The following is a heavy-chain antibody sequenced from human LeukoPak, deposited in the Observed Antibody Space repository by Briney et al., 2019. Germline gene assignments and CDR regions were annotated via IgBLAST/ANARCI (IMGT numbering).Heavy chain of an antibody. CDR1: GFTFSSYS. V-gene: IGHV3-23*01. CDR3: AKDLRGQIVVVPAATVWGY. Sequence: TGGSLRLSCAASGFTFSSYSMNWVRQAPGKGLEWVSAISGSGGSTYDADSVKGRFTISRDNSKNTLYLQMNSLRAEDTAVYYCAKDLRGQIVVVPAATVWGYWGQGTLVTVSS. J-gene: IGHJ4*02. D-gene: IGHD2-2*01. CDR2: ISGSGGST.